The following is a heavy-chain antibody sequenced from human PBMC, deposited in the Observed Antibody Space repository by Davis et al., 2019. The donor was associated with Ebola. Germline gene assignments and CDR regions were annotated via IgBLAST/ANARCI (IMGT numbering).Heavy chain of an antibody. J-gene: IGHJ6*02. D-gene: IGHD3-3*01. Sequence: GESLKISCAASGFTFSSYLMSWVRQAPGKGLAWVANIKQDGSEKYYVDFVKGRFTISRDNDKNSLYLQMNSLRAEDTAVYYCARDPIFTIFVGMDVWGQGTTVTVSS. CDR3: ARDPIFTIFVGMDV. CDR1: GFTFSSYL. CDR2: IKQDGSEK. V-gene: IGHV3-7*03.